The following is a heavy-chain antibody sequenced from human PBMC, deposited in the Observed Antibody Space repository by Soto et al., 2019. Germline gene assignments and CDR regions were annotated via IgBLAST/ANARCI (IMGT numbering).Heavy chain of an antibody. CDR3: ASDRGDYYYDSSGENLFDY. V-gene: IGHV1-69*13. CDR2: IIPIFGTA. J-gene: IGHJ4*02. CDR1: GGTFSSYA. D-gene: IGHD3-22*01. Sequence: SVKVSCKASGGTFSSYAISWVRQAPGQGLEWMGGIIPIFGTANYAQKFQGRVTITADESTSTAYMKLSSLRSEDTAVYYCASDRGDYYYDSSGENLFDYGGQGTLVTVSS.